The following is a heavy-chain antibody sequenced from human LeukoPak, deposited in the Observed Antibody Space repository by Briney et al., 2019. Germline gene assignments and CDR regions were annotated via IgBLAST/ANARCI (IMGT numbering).Heavy chain of an antibody. J-gene: IGHJ4*02. V-gene: IGHV1-3*01. CDR1: GYTFTSYA. Sequence: ASVKVSCKASGYTFTSYAMHWVRQAPGQRLEWMGWTNAGNGNTKYSQKFQGRVTITRDTSASTAYMELSSLRSEDTAVYYCARGAYSSGWRDFDYWGQGTLVTVSS. CDR2: TNAGNGNT. D-gene: IGHD6-19*01. CDR3: ARGAYSSGWRDFDY.